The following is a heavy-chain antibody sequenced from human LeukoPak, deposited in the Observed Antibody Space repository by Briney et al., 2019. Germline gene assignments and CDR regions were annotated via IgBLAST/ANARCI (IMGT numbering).Heavy chain of an antibody. Sequence: GGSLRLSCAASGFTFSSYWMSWVRQAPGKGLEWVANIKQDGSEKYYVDSVKGRFTISRDNAKNSLYLQMNSLRAEDTAVYYCAGDPHTRRGYYGSGSPLDYWGQGTLVTVSS. CDR1: GFTFSSYW. V-gene: IGHV3-7*01. J-gene: IGHJ4*02. CDR2: IKQDGSEK. D-gene: IGHD3-10*01. CDR3: AGDPHTRRGYYGSGSPLDY.